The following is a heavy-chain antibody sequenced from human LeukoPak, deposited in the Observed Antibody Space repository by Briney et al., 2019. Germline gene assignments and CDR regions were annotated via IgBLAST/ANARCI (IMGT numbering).Heavy chain of an antibody. Sequence: RGSLRLSCAASGFTISSYAMRWVRQAPGKGLEWVSSISVSGGSTYYADSVKGRFSISRDKSKNTLYLQMNSLRAEDTAVYYCARLSAGAGDYWGQGTLVTVSS. CDR3: ARLSAGAGDY. CDR1: GFTISSYA. CDR2: ISVSGGST. V-gene: IGHV3-23*01. J-gene: IGHJ4*02. D-gene: IGHD1-26*01.